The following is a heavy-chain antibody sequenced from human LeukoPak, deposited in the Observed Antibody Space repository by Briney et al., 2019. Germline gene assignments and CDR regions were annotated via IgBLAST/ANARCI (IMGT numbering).Heavy chain of an antibody. J-gene: IGHJ4*02. CDR3: ATAKGYSSSWYKGKIFDY. CDR2: IIPIVGTT. CDR1: GGTFSSYA. D-gene: IGHD6-13*01. Sequence: ASVKVSCKASGGTFSSYAFSWVRQAPGQGLEWMGGIIPIVGTTNYAQMFQGRVTITADESTSTAYMELSSLRSEDTAVYYCATAKGYSSSWYKGKIFDYWGQGTLVTVSS. V-gene: IGHV1-69*13.